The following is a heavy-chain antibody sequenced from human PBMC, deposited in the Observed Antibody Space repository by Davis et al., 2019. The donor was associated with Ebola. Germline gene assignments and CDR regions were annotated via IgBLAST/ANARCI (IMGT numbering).Heavy chain of an antibody. CDR3: ARETSTGRLAQGY. CDR2: ISSSGSYI. D-gene: IGHD4-17*01. Sequence: GGSLRLSCAASGFTFSIYTMNWVRQAPGEGLEWVSSISSSGSYIYYPDSVRGRFTISRDNAKNSLYLQMNSLRAEDTAVYYCARETSTGRLAQGYWGQGTLVTVSS. CDR1: GFTFSIYT. V-gene: IGHV3-21*01. J-gene: IGHJ4*02.